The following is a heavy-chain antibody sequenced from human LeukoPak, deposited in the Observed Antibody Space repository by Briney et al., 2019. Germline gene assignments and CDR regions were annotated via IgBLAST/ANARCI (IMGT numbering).Heavy chain of an antibody. J-gene: IGHJ3*02. CDR3: ARGHYYDSSGYYPHDAFDI. Sequence: GGSLRLSCAASGFTFSSYSMNWVRQAPGKGLEWVSYISSSSSTIYYADSVKGRFTISRDNAKNSLYLQMNSLRAEDTAVYYCARGHYYDSSGYYPHDAFDIWGQGTMVTVSS. CDR1: GFTFSSYS. D-gene: IGHD3-22*01. V-gene: IGHV3-48*01. CDR2: ISSSSSTI.